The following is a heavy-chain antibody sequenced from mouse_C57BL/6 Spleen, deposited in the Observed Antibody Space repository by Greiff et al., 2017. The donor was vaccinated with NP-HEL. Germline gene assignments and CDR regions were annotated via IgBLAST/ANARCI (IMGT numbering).Heavy chain of an antibody. Sequence: VKLMESGPELVKPGASVKLSCKASGYTFTSYDINWVKQRPGQGLEWIGWIYPRDGSTKYNEKFKGKATLTVDTSSSTAYMELHSLTSEDSAVDFCARGGFCCGSSYWYFDVWGTGTTVTVSS. J-gene: IGHJ1*03. CDR1: GYTFTSYD. D-gene: IGHD1-1*01. CDR2: IYPRDGST. V-gene: IGHV1-85*01. CDR3: ARGGFCCGSSYWYFDV.